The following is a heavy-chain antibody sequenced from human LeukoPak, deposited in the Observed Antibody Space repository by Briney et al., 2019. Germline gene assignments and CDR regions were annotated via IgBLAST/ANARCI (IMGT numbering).Heavy chain of an antibody. Sequence: GASVKVSCKASGYTFTCYYMHLVRQAPAQGIEWMGWTNINSGGTNYAQKFQGRVTMTRDTSISTAYMELSRLRSDDTAVYYCARDQPDYGGNPSLEVDYWGQGTLVTVSS. V-gene: IGHV1-2*02. CDR2: TNINSGGT. CDR3: ARDQPDYGGNPSLEVDY. D-gene: IGHD4-23*01. J-gene: IGHJ4*02. CDR1: GYTFTCYY.